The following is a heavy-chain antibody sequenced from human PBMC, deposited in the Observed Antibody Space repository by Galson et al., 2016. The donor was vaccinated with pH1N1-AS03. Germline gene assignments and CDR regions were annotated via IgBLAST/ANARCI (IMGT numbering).Heavy chain of an antibody. Sequence: SETLSLTCAVSGGSMTSPDWWTWVRQRPGKGLEWIGEVHYSGTTSYNPSLNNRVTMSIDKTNNQFSLNLGSVTAADTDVYFCASAGYHSPGYHYWGQGALVTVSS. V-gene: IGHV4-4*02. CDR2: VHYSGTT. D-gene: IGHD3-16*02. CDR3: ASAGYHSPGYHY. J-gene: IGHJ4*02. CDR1: GGSMTSPDW.